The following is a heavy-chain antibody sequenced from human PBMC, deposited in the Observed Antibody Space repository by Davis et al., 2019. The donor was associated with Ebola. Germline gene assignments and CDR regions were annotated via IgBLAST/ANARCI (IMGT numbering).Heavy chain of an antibody. D-gene: IGHD6-13*01. CDR2: ISSSSSYL. Sequence: GESLKISCAASGFTFNTYSMTWVRQAPGKGLEWVSSISSSSSYLYDADPVKGRFTISRDNAKNSLYLQMNSLRAEDTAVYYCAKDGTDSSTWYDTHFDYWGQGTLVTVSS. CDR3: AKDGTDSSTWYDTHFDY. CDR1: GFTFNTYS. V-gene: IGHV3-21*04. J-gene: IGHJ4*02.